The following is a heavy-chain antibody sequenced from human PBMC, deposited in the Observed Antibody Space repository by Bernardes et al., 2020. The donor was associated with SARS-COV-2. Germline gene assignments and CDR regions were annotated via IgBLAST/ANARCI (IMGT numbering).Heavy chain of an antibody. Sequence: GGSLRLSCAVSGFTFSDYSMDWVRQAPGKGLEWVGRIGNSARSYATQYAASVKGRFTFSRDDSKNSVYLQMNSLKTEDTAVYYCTRGPASGGPRNGLDVWGQGTTVTVSS. CDR3: TRGPASGGPRNGLDV. J-gene: IGHJ6*02. V-gene: IGHV3-72*01. CDR1: GFTFSDYS. CDR2: IGNSARSYAT. D-gene: IGHD6-25*01.